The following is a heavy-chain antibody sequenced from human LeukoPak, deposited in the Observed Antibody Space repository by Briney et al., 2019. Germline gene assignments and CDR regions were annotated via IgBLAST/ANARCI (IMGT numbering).Heavy chain of an antibody. CDR3: AREVRSAWASFDS. V-gene: IGHV4-38-2*02. CDR2: IYHSGTT. CDR1: GESISSHY. D-gene: IGHD1-26*01. J-gene: IGHJ5*01. Sequence: SETLSLTCNVSGESISSHYWSWIRQPPGKGLEWIGTIYHSGTTFYNPSLQSRVTVSLDTSKNQFSLKLSSVTAADTAVYYCAREVRSAWASFDSWGQGTLVTVSS.